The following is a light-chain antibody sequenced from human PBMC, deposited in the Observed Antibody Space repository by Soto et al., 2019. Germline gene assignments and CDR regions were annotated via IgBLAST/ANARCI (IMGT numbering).Light chain of an antibody. CDR1: SSDFGSYNL. V-gene: IGLV2-23*01. CDR2: EGS. CDR3: CSYAGSSTFYV. J-gene: IGLJ1*01. Sequence: QSALTQPASVSGSPGQSITISCTGTSSDFGSYNLVSWYKQHPGKAPKLMIYEGSKRPSGVSNRFSGSKSGNTASLTISGLQAEDEADYYCCSYAGSSTFYVFGTGTKVTVL.